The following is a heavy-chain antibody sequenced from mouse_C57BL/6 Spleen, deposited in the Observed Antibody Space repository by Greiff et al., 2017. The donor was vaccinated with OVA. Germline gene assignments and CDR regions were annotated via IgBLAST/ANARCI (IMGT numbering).Heavy chain of an antibody. V-gene: IGHV2-5*01. Sequence: VQLQQSGPGLVQPSQSLSITCTVSGFSLTSYGVHWFRQSPGKGLEWLGVIWRGGSTDYNAAFMSRLSITKDNSKSQVFFKMNSLQADDTAIYYCAKKGDGNYKGAMDYWGQGTSVTVSS. CDR2: IWRGGST. CDR3: AKKGDGNYKGAMDY. J-gene: IGHJ4*01. CDR1: GFSLTSYG. D-gene: IGHD2-1*01.